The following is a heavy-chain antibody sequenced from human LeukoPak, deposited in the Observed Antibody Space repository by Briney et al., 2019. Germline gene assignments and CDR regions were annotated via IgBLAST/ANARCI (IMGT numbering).Heavy chain of an antibody. D-gene: IGHD1-26*01. Sequence: GGSLRLSCAASGFTFSSYSMNWVRQAPGKGLEGVSSISSSSYIYYADSEKARLTISRDNAKNSLYLQMNSLRAEDTAVYYCARDYIVGATPFDYWGQGTLVTVSS. V-gene: IGHV3-21*01. J-gene: IGHJ4*02. CDR2: ISSSSYI. CDR1: GFTFSSYS. CDR3: ARDYIVGATPFDY.